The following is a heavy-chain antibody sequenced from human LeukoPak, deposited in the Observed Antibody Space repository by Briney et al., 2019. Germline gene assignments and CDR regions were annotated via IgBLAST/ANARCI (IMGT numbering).Heavy chain of an antibody. J-gene: IGHJ5*02. Sequence: SETLSLTCTVSGGSFSFYYWTWIRQPPRKGLEWIGYIYSGGSTNYNPSLKSRVTISLDTSKNQFSLKLTSVTAADTAVYYCARREAVTGTPRAWFDPWGQGTRVTVSS. D-gene: IGHD6-19*01. CDR3: ARREAVTGTPRAWFDP. CDR2: IYSGGST. CDR1: GGSFSFYY. V-gene: IGHV4-59*08.